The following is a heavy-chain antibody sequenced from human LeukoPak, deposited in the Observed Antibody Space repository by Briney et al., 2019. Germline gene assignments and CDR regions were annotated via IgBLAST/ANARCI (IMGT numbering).Heavy chain of an antibody. V-gene: IGHV4-38-2*02. J-gene: IGHJ4*02. CDR3: ARVWEYYDFWSGYSQYYFDY. D-gene: IGHD3-3*01. CDR2: IYHSGST. Sequence: SETLSLTCTVSGYSISSGYYWGWLRQPPGKGLEWIGSIYHSGSTYYNPSLKSRVTISVDTSKNQFSLKLSSVTAADTAVYYCARVWEYYDFWSGYSQYYFDYWGQGTLVTVSS. CDR1: GYSISSGYY.